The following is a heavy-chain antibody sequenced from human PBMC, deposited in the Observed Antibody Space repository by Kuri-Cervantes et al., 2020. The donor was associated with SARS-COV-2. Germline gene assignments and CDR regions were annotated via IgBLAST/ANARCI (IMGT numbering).Heavy chain of an antibody. CDR1: GFTFSSYS. D-gene: IGHD6-13*01. V-gene: IGHV3-21*01. J-gene: IGHJ6*02. CDR2: ISSSSSYI. Sequence: GGSLRLSCAASGFTFSSYSMNWVRQAPGKGLEWVSSISSSSSYIYYADSVKGRFTISRDNAKNSLYLQMNSLRAEDTAVYYCARNTVPSIAAAGKYYYYGMDVWGQGTTVTVSS. CDR3: ARNTVPSIAAAGKYYYYGMDV.